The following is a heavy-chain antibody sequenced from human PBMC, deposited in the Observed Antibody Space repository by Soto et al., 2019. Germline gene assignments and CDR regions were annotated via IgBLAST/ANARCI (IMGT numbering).Heavy chain of an antibody. CDR1: GGSISVYY. V-gene: IGHV4-59*01. CDR2: TYNSGST. D-gene: IGHD3-3*01. J-gene: IGHJ5*02. Sequence: SETLSLTCTVSGGSISVYYWSWIRQSPGRGLEWIGYTYNSGSTHYNPSLKSRVTISVDASKNQFSLKLTSVTAADTAVYFCAKTWSNWFDPWGQGTLVTVSS. CDR3: AKTWSNWFDP.